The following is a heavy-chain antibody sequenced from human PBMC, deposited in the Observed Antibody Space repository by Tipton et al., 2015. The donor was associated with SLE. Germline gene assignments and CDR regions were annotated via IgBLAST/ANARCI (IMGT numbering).Heavy chain of an antibody. J-gene: IGHJ3*02. CDR2: IYSRGST. V-gene: IGHV4-59*01. Sequence: TLSLTCTVSGGSINSYYWNWIRQPPGRGLEWIGHIYSRGSTNYNPSLRSRVSMSLDTSQSQFSLRVTSVTATDTAVYYCAIDYGGNHRAYDIWGQGTVVTVSS. CDR3: AIDYGGNHRAYDI. D-gene: IGHD4-23*01. CDR1: GGSINSYY.